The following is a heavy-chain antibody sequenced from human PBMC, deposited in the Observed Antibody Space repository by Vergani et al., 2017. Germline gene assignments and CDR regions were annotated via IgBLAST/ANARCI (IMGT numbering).Heavy chain of an antibody. D-gene: IGHD3-22*01. CDR1: GFTFSRYS. J-gene: IGHJ6*02. V-gene: IGHV3-21*01. CDR3: AGGGYSSGYSGPHYYYGMDV. CDR2: ISSSSSYI. Sequence: EVQLVESGGGLVKPGGSLRLSCAASGFTFSRYSMNWVRQAPGKGLEWVSSISSSSSYIYYADSVKGRVTISRDNDKNSLYLQMNSLRAEDTAVYYCAGGGYSSGYSGPHYYYGMDVWGQGTTVTVSS.